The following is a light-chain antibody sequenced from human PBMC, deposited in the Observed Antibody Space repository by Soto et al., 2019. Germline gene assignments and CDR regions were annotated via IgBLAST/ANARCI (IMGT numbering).Light chain of an antibody. CDR1: QSVSTSY. V-gene: IGKV3-20*01. Sequence: EIVLTQSPGTLSLSPGERATLSCRASQSVSTSYLAWYQQKPGQAPRLLIYGASSRATGIPDRFSGSGSGTDFTLTISRLGPEDFAVYYCQQYDFSPWTFGQGTKVEIK. J-gene: IGKJ1*01. CDR2: GAS. CDR3: QQYDFSPWT.